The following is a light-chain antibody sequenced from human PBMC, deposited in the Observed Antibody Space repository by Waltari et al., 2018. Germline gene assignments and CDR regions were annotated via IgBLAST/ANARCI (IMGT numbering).Light chain of an antibody. CDR3: AAWDDSLSGRSV. CDR1: SSNIRSNY. J-gene: IGLJ1*01. Sequence: QSVLTQPPSASGTPGQRVTISCSGSSSNIRSNYVYWYQQLPGTAPELPICRNNQRPSGVPDRCCGSKSGTSDSLSSGWLRSDDEADYYCAAWDDSLSGRSVFGTGTKVTVL. V-gene: IGLV1-47*01. CDR2: RNN.